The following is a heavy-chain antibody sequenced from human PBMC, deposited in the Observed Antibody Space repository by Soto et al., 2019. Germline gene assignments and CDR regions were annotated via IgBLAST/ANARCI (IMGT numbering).Heavy chain of an antibody. V-gene: IGHV4-59*01. Sequence: PSETLSLTCTVSGGSISSYYWSWIRQPPGKGLEWIGYIYYSGSTNYNPSLKSRVTISVDTSKNQFSLKLSSVTAADTAVYYCAGSYCSSXSCYGGGSGRYYYGMDVWGQGTTVTVSS. CDR1: GGSISSYY. CDR2: IYYSGST. J-gene: IGHJ6*02. CDR3: AGSYCSSXSCYGGGSGRYYYGMDV. D-gene: IGHD2-2*01.